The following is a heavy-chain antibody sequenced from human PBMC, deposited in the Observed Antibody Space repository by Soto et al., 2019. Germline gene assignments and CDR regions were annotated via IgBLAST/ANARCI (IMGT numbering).Heavy chain of an antibody. D-gene: IGHD3-16*02. Sequence: QVQLVQSGAEVKKPGSSVEVSCKASGGTFSSYAISWVRQAPGQGLEWMGGIIPIFGTANYAQKFQGRVTITADESTSTAYMELSSLRSEDTAVYYCARDEMITFGGVIVTRAGSGWFDPWGQGTLVTVSS. CDR3: ARDEMITFGGVIVTRAGSGWFDP. CDR2: IIPIFGTA. CDR1: GGTFSSYA. V-gene: IGHV1-69*12. J-gene: IGHJ5*02.